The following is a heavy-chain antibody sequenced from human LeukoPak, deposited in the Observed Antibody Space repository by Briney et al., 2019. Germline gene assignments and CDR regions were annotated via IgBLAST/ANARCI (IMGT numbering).Heavy chain of an antibody. CDR1: GGSFSGYY. CDR3: ARVASSYYYDSSGYYRAFDI. J-gene: IGHJ3*02. V-gene: IGHV4-59*01. CDR2: IYYSGST. Sequence: PSETLSLTCAVYGGSFSGYYWSWIRQPPGKGLEWIGYIYYSGSTNYNPSLKSRVTISVDTSKNQFSLKLSSVTAADTAVYYCARVASSYYYDSSGYYRAFDIWGQGTMVTVSS. D-gene: IGHD3-22*01.